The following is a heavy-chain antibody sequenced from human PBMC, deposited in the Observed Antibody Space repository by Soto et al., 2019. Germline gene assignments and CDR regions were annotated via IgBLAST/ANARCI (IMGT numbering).Heavy chain of an antibody. J-gene: IGHJ6*02. CDR2: IYYSGST. Sequence: NPSETLSLTXTVSGGSISSGDYYWSWIRQPPGKGLEWIGYIYYSGSTYYNPSLKSRVTISVDTSKNQFSLKLSSVTAADTAVYYCARENSSSSTMDVWGQGTTVTVSS. D-gene: IGHD6-6*01. CDR1: GGSISSGDYY. V-gene: IGHV4-30-4*01. CDR3: ARENSSSSTMDV.